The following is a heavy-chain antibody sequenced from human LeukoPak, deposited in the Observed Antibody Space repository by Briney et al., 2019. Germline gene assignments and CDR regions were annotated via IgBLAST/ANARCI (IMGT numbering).Heavy chain of an antibody. V-gene: IGHV3-15*01. J-gene: IGHJ4*02. CDR2: IKSKTDGGTT. Sequence: GGSLRLSCAASGFTFSNAWMSWVRQAPGKGLEWVGRIKSKTDGGTTDYAAPVKGRFTISRDDSKNTLYLQMNSLKTEDTAVYYCTYDSSGYYRRTFDYWGQGTLVTVSS. CDR3: TYDSSGYYRRTFDY. CDR1: GFTFSNAW. D-gene: IGHD3-22*01.